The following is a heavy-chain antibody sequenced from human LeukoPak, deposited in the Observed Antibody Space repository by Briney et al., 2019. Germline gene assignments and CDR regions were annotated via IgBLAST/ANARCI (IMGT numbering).Heavy chain of an antibody. CDR2: IKRKTDGGPT. Sequence: PGGPLRLSCAASGFTFSSLAMSWARQAPGKGLEWVGRIKRKTDGGPTDYAAPRKGIFTISRDDSKNTLYLQMNSLKTEDTAVYYCTTRGGSFSIFDYWGQGTLATVSS. J-gene: IGHJ4*02. CDR3: TTRGGSFSIFDY. D-gene: IGHD1-26*01. V-gene: IGHV3-15*01. CDR1: GFTFSSLA.